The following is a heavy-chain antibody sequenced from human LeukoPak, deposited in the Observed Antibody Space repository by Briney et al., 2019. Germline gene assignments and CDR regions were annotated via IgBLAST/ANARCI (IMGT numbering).Heavy chain of an antibody. CDR3: AREPQGDSSGYDAFDI. V-gene: IGHV3-23*01. CDR2: ISDSGGKT. Sequence: GGSLRLSCAASGLTFSSYAMSWVRQAPGKGLEWVSCISDSGGKTYYADSVKGRFTISRDNSKNTLFLQMNSLRAEDTAVYYCAREPQGDSSGYDAFDIWGQGTMVTVSS. J-gene: IGHJ3*02. D-gene: IGHD3-22*01. CDR1: GLTFSSYA.